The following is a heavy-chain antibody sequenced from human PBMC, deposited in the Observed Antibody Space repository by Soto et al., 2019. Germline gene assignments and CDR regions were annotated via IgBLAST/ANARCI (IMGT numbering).Heavy chain of an antibody. D-gene: IGHD5-12*01. Sequence: QLQLQESGPGLVKPSETLSLTCTVSGGSISSSIYYWGWIRQPPGKGLEWIGSIYYSGSTYYNPSLQSRVTFFVDTSKNQFSLQLSSVTAADTAVYYCARHLSDSGYDLNYWGQGTLVTVSS. CDR1: GGSISSSIYY. J-gene: IGHJ4*02. V-gene: IGHV4-39*01. CDR2: IYYSGST. CDR3: ARHLSDSGYDLNY.